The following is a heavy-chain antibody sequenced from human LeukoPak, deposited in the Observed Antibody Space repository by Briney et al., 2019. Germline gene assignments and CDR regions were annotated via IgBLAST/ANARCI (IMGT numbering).Heavy chain of an antibody. Sequence: PGGSLRLSCAASGFTLSSYAMSWVRQAPGKGLEWVSAISVSGNTYHADSVKGRFTISRDSSKNTLYLQMNSLRAEDTAVYYCAKNSVGGYYYYYYMDVWGKGTTVTVSS. CDR3: AKNSVGGYYYYYYMDV. CDR2: ISVSGNT. J-gene: IGHJ6*03. V-gene: IGHV3-23*01. D-gene: IGHD2-15*01. CDR1: GFTLSSYA.